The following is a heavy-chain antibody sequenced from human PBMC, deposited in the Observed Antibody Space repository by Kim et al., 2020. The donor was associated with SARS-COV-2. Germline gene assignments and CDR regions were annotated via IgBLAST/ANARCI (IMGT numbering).Heavy chain of an antibody. V-gene: IGHV3-23*01. CDR3: AKAKRVVPAALGGY. J-gene: IGHJ4*02. D-gene: IGHD2-2*01. Sequence: ADSVQGRFTISTDTAKNTLYLQMNSLRAEHTAVYYCAKAKRVVPAALGGYRGQGTLVTVSS.